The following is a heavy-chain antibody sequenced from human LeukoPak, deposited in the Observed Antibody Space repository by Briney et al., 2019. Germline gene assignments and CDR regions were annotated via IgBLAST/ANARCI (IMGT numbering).Heavy chain of an antibody. D-gene: IGHD4-23*01. V-gene: IGHV5-51*01. CDR1: GYSFTSYW. Sequence: SGESLKISCKGSGYSFTSYWVGWVRQMPGKGLEWMGIIYPGDSDTRYSPSFQGQVTISADKSISTAYLQWSSLKASDTAMYYCARSESHGGHHFDYWGQGTLVTVSS. J-gene: IGHJ4*02. CDR2: IYPGDSDT. CDR3: ARSESHGGHHFDY.